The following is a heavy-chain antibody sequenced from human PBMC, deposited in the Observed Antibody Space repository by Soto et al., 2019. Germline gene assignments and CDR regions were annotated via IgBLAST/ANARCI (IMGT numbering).Heavy chain of an antibody. CDR1: GFTFSSYA. J-gene: IGHJ4*02. CDR3: AKSLSGLLSSGDFNY. Sequence: GGSLRLSCAASGFTFSSYAMNWVRQAPGKGLEWVAEVSGSGTITYYAPSVKGRFTISSDSSKHTFYLQMYSLRAEDTAIYYCAKSLSGLLSSGDFNYWGQGA. D-gene: IGHD2-15*01. CDR2: VSGSGTIT. V-gene: IGHV3-23*01.